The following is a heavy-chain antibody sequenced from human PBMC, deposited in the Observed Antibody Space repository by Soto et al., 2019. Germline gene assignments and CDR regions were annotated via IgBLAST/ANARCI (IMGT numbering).Heavy chain of an antibody. D-gene: IGHD3-10*01. CDR2: IIPILGIA. V-gene: IGHV1-69*02. J-gene: IGHJ5*02. Sequence: GASVKVSCKASGGTFSSYTISWVRQAPGQGLEWMGRIIPILGIANYAQKFQGRVTITADKSTSTAYMELSSLRSEDTAVYYCAIMVRGVISPNFDPWGQGTLVTVSS. CDR1: GGTFSSYT. CDR3: AIMVRGVISPNFDP.